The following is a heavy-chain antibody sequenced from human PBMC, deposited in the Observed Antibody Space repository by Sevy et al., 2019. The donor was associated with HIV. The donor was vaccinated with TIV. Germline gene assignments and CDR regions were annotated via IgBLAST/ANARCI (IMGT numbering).Heavy chain of an antibody. CDR3: ASLPNNSYESGGFSGNDAFDI. D-gene: IGHD3-22*01. CDR1: GFTFSSYG. V-gene: IGHV3-33*01. J-gene: IGHJ3*02. Sequence: GGSLRLSCAASGFTFSSYGMHWVRQAPGKGLEWVAVIWNDGSNKNYAASVKGRFTISRDNSKNTLYQQMNSLRADDTAVYYWASLPNNSYESGGFSGNDAFDIWGQGTMVTVSS. CDR2: IWNDGSNK.